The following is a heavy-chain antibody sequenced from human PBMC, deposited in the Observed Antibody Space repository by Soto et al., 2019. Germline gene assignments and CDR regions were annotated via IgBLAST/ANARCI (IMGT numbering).Heavy chain of an antibody. CDR3: ARGAVASSGYYHYYYYGMDV. CDR2: ISAYNGNT. D-gene: IGHD3-22*01. Sequence: QVQLVQSGAEVKKPGASVKVSCKASGYTFTRYGISWVRQAPGQELEWMGWISAYNGNTKYAQKLQGRVTMTTDTSTSTAYVELRSLRSDDTAVYYCARGAVASSGYYHYYYYGMDVWGQGTTVTVSS. J-gene: IGHJ6*02. CDR1: GYTFTRYG. V-gene: IGHV1-18*01.